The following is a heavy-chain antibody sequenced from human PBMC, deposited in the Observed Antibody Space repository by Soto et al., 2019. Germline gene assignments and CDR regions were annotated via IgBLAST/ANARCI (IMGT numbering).Heavy chain of an antibody. J-gene: IGHJ5*02. CDR3: ARDNRAYYDFWSGYYTSGNWFDP. CDR1: GYTFTSYG. Sequence: ASVKVSFKASGYTFTSYGISWVRQAPGQGLEWMGWISAYNGNTNYAQKLQGRVTMTTDTSTSTAYMELRSLRSDDTAVYYCARDNRAYYDFWSGYYTSGNWFDPWGQGTLVTVSS. CDR2: ISAYNGNT. D-gene: IGHD3-3*01. V-gene: IGHV1-18*01.